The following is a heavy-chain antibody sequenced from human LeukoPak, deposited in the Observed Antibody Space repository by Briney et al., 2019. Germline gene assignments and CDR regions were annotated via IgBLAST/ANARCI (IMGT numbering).Heavy chain of an antibody. D-gene: IGHD4-4*01. J-gene: IGHJ6*02. CDR1: GFTFDDYT. CDR2: ISWDGGST. CDR3: AKEDAGNSNYYYGMDV. V-gene: IGHV3-43*01. Sequence: PGGSLRLSCAASGFTFDDYTMHWVRQAPGKGLEWVSLISWDGGSTYYADSVEGRFPISRDNSKNSLYLQMNSLRTEDTALYYCAKEDAGNSNYYYGMDVWGQGTTVTVSS.